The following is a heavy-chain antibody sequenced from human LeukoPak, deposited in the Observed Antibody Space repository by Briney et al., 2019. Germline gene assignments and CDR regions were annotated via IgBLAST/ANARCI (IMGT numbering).Heavy chain of an antibody. D-gene: IGHD6-13*01. CDR1: GFNFDEYA. CDR3: VRAGIGAGGTGY. Sequence: GRSLRLSCAASGFNFDEYAMHWVRQAPGKGLEWVSGITWNADTIGYADSVKGRFTISRDNAKNSLYLQMNSLRAEDTAVYYCVRAGIGAGGTGYWGQGTLVTVSS. V-gene: IGHV3-9*01. J-gene: IGHJ4*02. CDR2: ITWNADTI.